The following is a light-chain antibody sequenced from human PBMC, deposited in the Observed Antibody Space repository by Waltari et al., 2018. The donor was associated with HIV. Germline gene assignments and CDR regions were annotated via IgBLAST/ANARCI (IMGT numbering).Light chain of an antibody. CDR3: SSYAGSNSVV. CDR2: DVS. CDR1: SSDVGGYNY. V-gene: IGLV2-8*01. Sequence: QSALTQPPSASGSPGQSVTISCTGTSSDVGGYNYVSWYQRHPGKAPKLMIYDVSKRRPPGVPDGCSGSKSGNTASRTVSGLQAEDEADYYCSSYAGSNSVVFGGGTKLTVL. J-gene: IGLJ2*01.